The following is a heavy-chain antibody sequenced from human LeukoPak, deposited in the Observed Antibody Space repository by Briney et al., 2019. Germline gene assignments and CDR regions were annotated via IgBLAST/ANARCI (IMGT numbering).Heavy chain of an antibody. V-gene: IGHV4-59*01. Sequence: SETLSLTCTVSGGSISSYYWSWIRQPPGKGLEWIGYIYYSGSTNYNPSLKSRVTISVDTSKNQFSLKLSSVTAADTAVYYCARADQFGDGWFDPRGQGTLVTVSS. CDR2: IYYSGST. D-gene: IGHD3-10*01. J-gene: IGHJ5*02. CDR1: GGSISSYY. CDR3: ARADQFGDGWFDP.